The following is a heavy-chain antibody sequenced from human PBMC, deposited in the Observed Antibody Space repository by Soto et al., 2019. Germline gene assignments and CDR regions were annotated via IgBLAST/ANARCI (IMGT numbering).Heavy chain of an antibody. D-gene: IGHD5-12*01. CDR2: ISPRSDDI. J-gene: IGHJ4*01. V-gene: IGHV3-21*01. CDR3: ARPRGPRGYDLIDY. CDR1: GFDLNYYS. Sequence: EVQLVESGGDLVRPGGSLRLSCAASGFDLNYYSMNWVRQAPAKGLEWVSSISPRSDDIYYADSVKGRFTISRDNAKNSVYLQMNSLRDEETAVYYCARPRGPRGYDLIDYWGHGTLVLVSS.